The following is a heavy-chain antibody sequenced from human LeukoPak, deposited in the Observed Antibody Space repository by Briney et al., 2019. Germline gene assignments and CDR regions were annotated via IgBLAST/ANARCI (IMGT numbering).Heavy chain of an antibody. CDR2: IYYSGST. CDR1: GGSISSSSYY. D-gene: IGHD5-18*01. Sequence: PSETLSLTCTVSGGSISSSSYYWGWIRQPPGKGLEWIGSIYYSGSTYYNPSLKSRVTISVDTSKNQFSLKLSSVTAADTAVYYCARLLGRGDTAMAYFDYWGQGTLVTVSS. J-gene: IGHJ4*02. V-gene: IGHV4-39*01. CDR3: ARLLGRGDTAMAYFDY.